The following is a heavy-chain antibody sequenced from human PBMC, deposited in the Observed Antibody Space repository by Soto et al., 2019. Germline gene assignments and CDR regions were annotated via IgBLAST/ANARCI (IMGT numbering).Heavy chain of an antibody. CDR2: VSHDGRNT. CDR3: AKGGRQWLVTSDFNY. J-gene: IGHJ4*02. D-gene: IGHD6-19*01. V-gene: IGHV3-30*18. Sequence: VQLVESGGGVVQPGRSLRLSCAASGFTFSDYAMHWVRQAPGKGLEWVAVVSHDGRNTHYADSVKGRFTISRDSSKNTVSPEMTSLRAEDTAVYYWAKGGRQWLVTSDFNYLGQGAPVTVSS. CDR1: GFTFSDYA.